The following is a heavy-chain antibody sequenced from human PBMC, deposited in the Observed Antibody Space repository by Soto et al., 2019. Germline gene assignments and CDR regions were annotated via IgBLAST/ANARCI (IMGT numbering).Heavy chain of an antibody. CDR2: IHHSGTT. J-gene: IGHJ4*01. V-gene: IGHV4-30-4*01. D-gene: IGHD3-9*01. Sequence: QVLLQESGPGLVKASQTLSLDCSVSGDPIGSGDFYWTWIRQTPERGLEWIGHIHHSGTTSYNPYLGHRIYISLDTSRNVFSLGLTSVGVTDAAVYFCARDLLVFDASGFHVWGHGILVSV. CDR3: ARDLLVFDASGFHV. CDR1: GDPIGSGDFY.